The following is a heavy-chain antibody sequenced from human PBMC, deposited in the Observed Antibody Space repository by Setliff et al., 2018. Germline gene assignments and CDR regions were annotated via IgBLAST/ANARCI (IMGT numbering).Heavy chain of an antibody. Sequence: ASVKVSCKASGYTLSSYYMHWVRQAPGQGLEWLGLINPSGENTVYAEEFQDRLSMTRDTSTSTVYMDLESLKSGDTAIYYCVRGPGPSVVVAIPFDHWGQGSLVTVSS. CDR2: INPSGENT. J-gene: IGHJ4*02. CDR1: GYTLSSYY. V-gene: IGHV1-46*01. CDR3: VRGPGPSVVVAIPFDH. D-gene: IGHD5-12*01.